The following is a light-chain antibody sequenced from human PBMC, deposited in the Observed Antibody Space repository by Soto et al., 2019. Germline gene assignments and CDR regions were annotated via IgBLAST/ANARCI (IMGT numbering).Light chain of an antibody. CDR3: ETWDSSLSAGV. CDR1: RSNIGNNA. Sequence: QSVLTQPPSVSAAPGQKVTVSCSGSRSNIGNNAVAWYQHLPGTAPKLLIYDNDKRPSGISDRFSASKSGTSATLAITGLQTGDEADYYCETWDSSLSAGVFDGGTKLTVL. V-gene: IGLV1-51*01. CDR2: DND. J-gene: IGLJ3*02.